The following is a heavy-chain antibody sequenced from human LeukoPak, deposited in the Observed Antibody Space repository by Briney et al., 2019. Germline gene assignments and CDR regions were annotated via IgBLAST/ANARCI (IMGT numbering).Heavy chain of an antibody. Sequence: SETLSLTCTVSGGSIGSSGFYWGWLRQPPGKGLEWIGSIYYPESTHYNPSLESRVTISVDTSKCQVSLTLSSVTATDTAVYYCVRHVSSGWDYYNGLDVWGQGTTVTVSS. V-gene: IGHV4-39*01. J-gene: IGHJ6*02. CDR3: VRHVSSGWDYYNGLDV. CDR2: IYYPEST. CDR1: GGSIGSSGFY. D-gene: IGHD6-19*01.